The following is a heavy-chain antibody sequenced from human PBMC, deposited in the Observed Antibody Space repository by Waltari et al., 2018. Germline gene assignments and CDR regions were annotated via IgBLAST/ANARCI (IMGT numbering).Heavy chain of an antibody. V-gene: IGHV4-61*09. CDR1: GASVGSGNYF. CDR3: ARDPWFDS. CDR2: IDSSGST. Sequence: QVQLQESGPGLVKPSQTLSLTCTVSGASVGSGNYFWTWIRQPAGKGLEWIGHIDSSGSTTYHSSRKSRAIISLDTAKNQFSLTLNSVTAADTAVYFCARDPWFDSWGQGTLVIVSS. J-gene: IGHJ5*01.